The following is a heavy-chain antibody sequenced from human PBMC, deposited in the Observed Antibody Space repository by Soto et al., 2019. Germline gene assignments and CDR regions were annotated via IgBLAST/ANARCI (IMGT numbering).Heavy chain of an antibody. J-gene: IGHJ3*02. CDR3: AKAWEVELEPTDAFDI. D-gene: IGHD1-1*01. Sequence: GGSLRLSCAASGFTFSSYAMSWVRQAPGKGLEWVSAISGSGGSTYYADSVKGRFTISRDNSKNTLYLQMNSLRAEDTAVYYCAKAWEVELEPTDAFDIWGQGTMVTVSS. CDR2: ISGSGGST. CDR1: GFTFSSYA. V-gene: IGHV3-23*01.